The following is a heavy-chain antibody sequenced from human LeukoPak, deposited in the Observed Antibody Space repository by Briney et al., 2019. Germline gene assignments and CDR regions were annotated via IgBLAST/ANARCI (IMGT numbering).Heavy chain of an antibody. CDR3: ATDNNVNPNWFDP. Sequence: PGGSLRLSCAASGLSFSKYGMHWVRQAPGKGLDWVAFIITDGSNKYYADSVKGRFTISRDNSKNTLYLQMNSLRAEDTAVYYCATDNNVNPNWFDPWGQGTLVTVSS. J-gene: IGHJ5*02. D-gene: IGHD1-14*01. CDR2: IITDGSNK. CDR1: GLSFSKYG. V-gene: IGHV3-30*02.